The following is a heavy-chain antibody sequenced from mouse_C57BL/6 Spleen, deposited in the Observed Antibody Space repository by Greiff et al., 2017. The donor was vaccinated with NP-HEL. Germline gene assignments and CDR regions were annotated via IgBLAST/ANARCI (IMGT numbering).Heavy chain of an antibody. V-gene: IGHV2-2*01. Sequence: QVQLKESGPGLVQPSQSLSITCTVSGFSLTSYGVHWVRQSPGKGLEWLGVIWSGGSTDYNAAFISRLSISKDNSKSQVCFKMNSLQADDTAIYYCARKSNHVGAMDYWGQGTSVTVSS. CDR1: GFSLTSYG. CDR3: ARKSNHVGAMDY. J-gene: IGHJ4*01. D-gene: IGHD2-5*01. CDR2: IWSGGST.